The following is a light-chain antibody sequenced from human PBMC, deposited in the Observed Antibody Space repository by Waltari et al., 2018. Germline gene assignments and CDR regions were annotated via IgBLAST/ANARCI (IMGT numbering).Light chain of an antibody. CDR3: QTGDSSSYV. Sequence: SYELTQPPSVSVSPGQAVSITCSEKKLGDKYVNWYQQKAGQSPVLVIYEDTQRPSGYPGPHSASNSGNTATLTVSETQAMDEADYYGQTGDSSSYVFGTGTTVTVL. V-gene: IGLV3-1*01. J-gene: IGLJ1*01. CDR1: KLGDKY. CDR2: EDT.